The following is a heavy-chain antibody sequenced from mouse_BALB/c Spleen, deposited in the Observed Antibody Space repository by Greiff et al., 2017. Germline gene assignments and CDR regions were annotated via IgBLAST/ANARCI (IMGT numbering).Heavy chain of an antibody. CDR2: IYPGNVNT. CDR1: GYTFTSHY. D-gene: IGHD4-1*01. V-gene: IGHV1S56*01. CDR3: ARGGDWDDAMDY. Sequence: QVQLQQSGPELVKPGASVGISCKSSGYTFTSHYIHGVKQRPGQGLEWIGWIYPGNVNTKYNEKFKGKATLTADKSSSTAYMQLSSLTSEDSAVYFCARGGDWDDAMDYWGQGTSVTVSS. J-gene: IGHJ4*01.